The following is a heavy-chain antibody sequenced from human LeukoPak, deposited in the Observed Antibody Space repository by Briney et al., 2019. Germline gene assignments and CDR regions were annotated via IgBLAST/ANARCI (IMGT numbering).Heavy chain of an antibody. CDR3: ARDRSSSWPTDFDY. CDR2: INPNSGGT. CDR1: GYTFTGYY. Sequence: GASVTVSCKASGYTFTGYYMHWVRQAPGQGLEWMGWINPNSGGTNYAQKFQGRVTMTRDTSISTAYMELSRLRSDDTAVYYCARDRSSSWPTDFDYWGQGTLVTVSS. D-gene: IGHD6-13*01. V-gene: IGHV1-2*02. J-gene: IGHJ4*02.